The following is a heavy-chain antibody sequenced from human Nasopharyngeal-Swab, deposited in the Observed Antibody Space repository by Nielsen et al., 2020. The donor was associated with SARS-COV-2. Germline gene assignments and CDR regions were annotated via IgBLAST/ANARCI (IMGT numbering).Heavy chain of an antibody. J-gene: IGHJ3*02. D-gene: IGHD6-19*01. CDR3: ARDQRSSGDAFDI. CDR2: INSDGSST. CDR1: GFTFSSYA. Sequence: GESLKISCAASGFTFSSYAMHWVRQAPGNGLVWVSRINSDGSSTSYADSVKGRFTISRDNAKNTLYLQMNSLRAEDTAVYYCARDQRSSGDAFDIWGQGTMVTVSS. V-gene: IGHV3-74*01.